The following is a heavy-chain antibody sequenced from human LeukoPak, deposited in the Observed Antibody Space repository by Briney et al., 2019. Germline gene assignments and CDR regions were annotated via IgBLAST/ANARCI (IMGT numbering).Heavy chain of an antibody. CDR2: IASSGLNT. CDR1: GFMFRDAA. CDR3: ARDIELST. V-gene: IGHV3-23*01. D-gene: IGHD5-12*01. J-gene: IGHJ3*01. Sequence: PGGSLRLSCAASGFMFRDAAMTWVRQAPGKGLEWVSLIASSGLNTYYADSVRGRFTISRDNSKNTLSLQMNSLRVEDTAIYYCARDIELSTWGLATLVSVSS.